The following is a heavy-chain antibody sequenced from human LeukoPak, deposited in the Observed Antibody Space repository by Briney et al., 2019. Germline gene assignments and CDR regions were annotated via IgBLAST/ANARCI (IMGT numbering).Heavy chain of an antibody. CDR3: ARVTMVRGVIDY. J-gene: IGHJ4*02. CDR1: GGSISSYY. V-gene: IGHV4-59*01. D-gene: IGHD3-10*01. CDR2: IYYSGST. Sequence: PSETLSLTYTVSGGSISSYYWSWIRQPPGKGLEWIGYIYYSGSTNYNPSLKSRVTISVDTSKNQFSLKLSSVTAADTAVYYCARVTMVRGVIDYWGQGTLVTVSS.